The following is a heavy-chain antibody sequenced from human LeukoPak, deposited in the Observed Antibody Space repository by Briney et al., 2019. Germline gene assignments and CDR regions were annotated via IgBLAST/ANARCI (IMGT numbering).Heavy chain of an antibody. CDR2: ISYDGSNK. V-gene: IGHV3-30-3*01. CDR3: ARYLIAVAETGYYFDY. Sequence: QPGRSLRLSCAASGFTFSSYAMHWVRQAPGKGLEWVAVISYDGSNKYYADSVKGRFTISRDNFKNTLYLQMNSLRAEDTAVYYCARYLIAVAETGYYFDYWGQGTLVTVSS. D-gene: IGHD6-19*01. CDR1: GFTFSSYA. J-gene: IGHJ4*02.